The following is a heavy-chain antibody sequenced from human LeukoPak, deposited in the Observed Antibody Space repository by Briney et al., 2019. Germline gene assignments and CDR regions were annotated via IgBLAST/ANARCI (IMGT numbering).Heavy chain of an antibody. CDR3: AQSGSYAAFDY. D-gene: IGHD3-16*01. CDR1: GFTFSDHH. V-gene: IGHV3-72*01. Sequence: GGSLRLSCAASGFTFSDHHMDWVRQAAGKGLEWVGRIRNKANSYTTEYAASVKGRFTISRDDSKNSLYLQMNSLKPEDTAVYYCAQSGSYAAFDYWGQGTLVTVSP. CDR2: IRNKANSYTT. J-gene: IGHJ4*02.